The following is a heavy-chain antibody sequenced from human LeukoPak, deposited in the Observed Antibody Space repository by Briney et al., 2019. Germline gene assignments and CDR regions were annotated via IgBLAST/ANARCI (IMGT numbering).Heavy chain of an antibody. CDR3: ARRYYDYVWGSYRENLHSDY. Sequence: PSETLSLTCAVYGGSFSGYYWSWIRQPPGKGLEWIGEINHSGSTNYNPSLKSRVTIPVDTSKNQFSLKLSSVTAADAAVYYCARRYYDYVWGSYRENLHSDYWGQGTLVTVSS. D-gene: IGHD3-16*02. CDR2: INHSGST. CDR1: GGSFSGYY. J-gene: IGHJ4*02. V-gene: IGHV4-34*01.